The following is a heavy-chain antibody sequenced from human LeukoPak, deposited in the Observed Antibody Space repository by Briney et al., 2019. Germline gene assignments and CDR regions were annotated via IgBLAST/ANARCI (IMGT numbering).Heavy chain of an antibody. Sequence: GGSLRLSCAASGFTFSSHWMHRVRQAPGKGLVWVSRISADVSVTTYADSVKGRFTISRDNAKNTLYLQMNSLRAEDTAVYYCARAHLAVAGRTADYWGQGTLVTVSS. J-gene: IGHJ4*02. CDR1: GFTFSSHW. CDR3: ARAHLAVAGRTADY. V-gene: IGHV3-74*01. CDR2: ISADVSVT. D-gene: IGHD6-19*01.